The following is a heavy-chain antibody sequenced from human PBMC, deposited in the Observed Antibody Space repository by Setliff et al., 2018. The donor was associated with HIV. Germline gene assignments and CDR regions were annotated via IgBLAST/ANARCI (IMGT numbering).Heavy chain of an antibody. CDR3: ARGSSWQYYYYYYMDV. D-gene: IGHD6-13*01. CDR2: IYYSGST. CDR1: GGSISSYY. V-gene: IGHV4-59*01. J-gene: IGHJ6*03. Sequence: SETLSLTCTVSGGSISSYYWSWIRQPPGKGLEWIGYIYYSGSTNYNPSLKSRVTISVDTSKNQFSLKLSSVTAADTAVYYCARGSSWQYYYYYYMDVWGKGTTVTV.